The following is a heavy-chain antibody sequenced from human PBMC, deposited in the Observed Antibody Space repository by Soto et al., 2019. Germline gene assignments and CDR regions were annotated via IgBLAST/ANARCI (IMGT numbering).Heavy chain of an antibody. J-gene: IGHJ4*02. V-gene: IGHV4-59*01. CDR1: GASINSYY. CDR3: AASRGYCSGGSCYAWVFDS. Sequence: QVQLQESGPGLVKPSETLSLTCTVSGASINSYYWSWIRQPPGKGLEWIGYIYYSGRTNYSPSLKSRVTISVDTSRNQVSMKLSSVTAADTAVYDCAASRGYCSGGSCYAWVFDSWGQGTLVTVYS. D-gene: IGHD2-15*01. CDR2: IYYSGRT.